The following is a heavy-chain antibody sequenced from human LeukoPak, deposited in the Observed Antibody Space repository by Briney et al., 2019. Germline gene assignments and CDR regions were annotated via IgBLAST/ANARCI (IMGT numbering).Heavy chain of an antibody. CDR3: ARVGVGDSSGWYYYFDY. V-gene: IGHV1-18*01. D-gene: IGHD6-19*01. CDR2: ISAYNGNT. Sequence: AASVKVSCKASGYTFTSYGISWVRQAPGQGLEWMGWISAYNGNTNYAQKLQGRVTMTTDTSTSTAYMELRSLRSDDTAVYYCARVGVGDSSGWYYYFDYWGQGTLVTVSS. J-gene: IGHJ4*02. CDR1: GYTFTSYG.